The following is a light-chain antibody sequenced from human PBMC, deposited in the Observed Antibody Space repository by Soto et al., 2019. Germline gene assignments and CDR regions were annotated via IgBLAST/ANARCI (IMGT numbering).Light chain of an antibody. CDR2: EVN. CDR1: SSDVGGYNY. V-gene: IGLV2-8*01. Sequence: QSGLPHPPSASGSPGPAVSISCTGTSSDVGGYNYVSWYQQHPGKAPKLMIYEVNKRPSGVPDRFSGSKSGNTASLTVSGLQAEDEADYYCSSYAGSSNVFGTGTKVTAL. CDR3: SSYAGSSNV. J-gene: IGLJ1*01.